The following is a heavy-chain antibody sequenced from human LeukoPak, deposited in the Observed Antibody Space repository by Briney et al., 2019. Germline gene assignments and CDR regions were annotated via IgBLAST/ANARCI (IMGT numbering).Heavy chain of an antibody. CDR2: IYYSGST. CDR3: ARAMALYRGGSSTSLTPRLWFDP. V-gene: IGHV4-31*03. CDR1: GGSISSGGYY. Sequence: SQTLSLTCTVSGGSISSGGYYWSWIRQHPGKGLEWIGYIYYSGSTYYNPSLKSRVTISVDTSKNQFSLKLSSVTAADTAVYYCARAMALYRGGSSTSLTPRLWFDPWGQGTLVTVFS. D-gene: IGHD2-2*01. J-gene: IGHJ5*02.